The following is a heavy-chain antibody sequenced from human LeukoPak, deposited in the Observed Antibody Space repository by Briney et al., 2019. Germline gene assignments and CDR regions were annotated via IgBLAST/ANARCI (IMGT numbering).Heavy chain of an antibody. CDR1: GFTFRTYA. CDR3: ARVLDITGTIFDAFDI. J-gene: IGHJ3*02. V-gene: IGHV3-21*01. CDR2: ISSSSSYI. Sequence: GGSLRLSCETSGFTFRTYAMNWVRQAPGKGLECVSSISSSSSYIYYADSVKGRFTISRDNAKNSLYLQMNSLRAEDTAVYYCARVLDITGTIFDAFDIWGQGTMVTASS. D-gene: IGHD1-20*01.